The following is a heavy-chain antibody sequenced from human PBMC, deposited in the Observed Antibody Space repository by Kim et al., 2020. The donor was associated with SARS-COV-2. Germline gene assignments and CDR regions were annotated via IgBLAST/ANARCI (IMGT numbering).Heavy chain of an antibody. CDR3: AKGLRSAADSAFDY. J-gene: IGHJ4*02. V-gene: IGHV3-23*01. Sequence: ADSVKGRFTISRDNSKNKLYLQMNSLSAEDTAAYYCAKGLRSAADSAFDYWGQGTLVTVSS. D-gene: IGHD6-13*01.